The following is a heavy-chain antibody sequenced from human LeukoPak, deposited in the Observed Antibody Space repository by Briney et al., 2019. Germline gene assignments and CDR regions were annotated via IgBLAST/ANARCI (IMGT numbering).Heavy chain of an antibody. CDR3: ARVHGDYWYFDL. Sequence: PSETLSLTCTVSGGSITSGSYYWSWIRQPAGKGLEWIGRIYPSGTTNYNPSLKSRVTISIDTSKNQFSLKLSSVTAADTAVYYCARVHGDYWYFDLWGRGTLVTVSS. CDR2: IYPSGTT. J-gene: IGHJ2*01. D-gene: IGHD4-17*01. V-gene: IGHV4-61*02. CDR1: GGSITSGSYY.